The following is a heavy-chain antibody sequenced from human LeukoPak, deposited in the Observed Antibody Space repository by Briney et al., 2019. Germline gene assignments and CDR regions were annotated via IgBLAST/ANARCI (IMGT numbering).Heavy chain of an antibody. CDR2: IRYDGSNK. J-gene: IGHJ3*02. CDR3: AKEGAARPVAFDI. V-gene: IGHV3-30*02. Sequence: PGGSLRLSCAAPGFTFSSYGMHWVRQAPGKGLEWVAFIRYDGSNKYYADSVKGRFTISRDNSKNTLYLQMNSLRAEDTAVYYCAKEGAARPVAFDIWGQGTMVTVSS. CDR1: GFTFSSYG. D-gene: IGHD6-6*01.